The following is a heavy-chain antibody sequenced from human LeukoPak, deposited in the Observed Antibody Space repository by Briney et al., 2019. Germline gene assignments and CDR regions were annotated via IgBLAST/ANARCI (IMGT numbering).Heavy chain of an antibody. CDR1: GFAFSSYS. V-gene: IGHV3-48*01. CDR2: INIGSNSI. D-gene: IGHD1-26*01. J-gene: IGHJ4*02. Sequence: GGSLRLSCAASGFAFSSYSMNWVRQAPGKGLEWISYINIGSNSILYADSVKGRFTISRDNAKNSLYLQLNSLRADDTAVYYCAREPRFGSYSIDYWGQGTLVTVSS. CDR3: AREPRFGSYSIDY.